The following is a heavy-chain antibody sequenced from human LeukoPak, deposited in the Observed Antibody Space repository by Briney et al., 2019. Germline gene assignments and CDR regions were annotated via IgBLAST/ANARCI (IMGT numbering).Heavy chain of an antibody. CDR1: GFTFSSYE. Sequence: GGSLRLSCAASGFTFSSYEMNWVRQAPGKGLEWVSYISTSGSTKYYADSVKGRFTISRDNAKNSLYLQMNSLRAEDTAVYYCAGVDAAMPDAFDIWGQGTTVTVSS. J-gene: IGHJ3*02. D-gene: IGHD5-18*01. CDR3: AGVDAAMPDAFDI. V-gene: IGHV3-48*03. CDR2: ISTSGSTK.